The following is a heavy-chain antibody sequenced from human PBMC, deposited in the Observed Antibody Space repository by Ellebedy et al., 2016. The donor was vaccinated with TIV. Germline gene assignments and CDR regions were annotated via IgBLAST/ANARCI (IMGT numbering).Heavy chain of an antibody. V-gene: IGHV3-7*03. Sequence: GGSLRLXCEASGFTFSRYRMSWVRQTPGKGLEWVANIKEDGSEKSYVDSVRDRFTISRDNAKDSLYLQMHSLRAEDTAVYYCARDGPSRFLDWLLSPCFDNWGQGTLVTVSS. CDR3: ARDGPSRFLDWLLSPCFDN. J-gene: IGHJ4*02. D-gene: IGHD3-3*01. CDR1: GFTFSRYR. CDR2: IKEDGSEK.